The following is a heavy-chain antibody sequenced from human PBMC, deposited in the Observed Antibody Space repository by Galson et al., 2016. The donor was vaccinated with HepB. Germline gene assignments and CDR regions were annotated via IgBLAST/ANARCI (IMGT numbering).Heavy chain of an antibody. Sequence: SETLSLTCTVSGGSISSSSYYWGWIRQPPGKGLEWIGSIYYRGDTYYNPSLKSRVTISVDPSNNQFSLKLSSVTAADTAVYYCASPDCIRCPEGLFDPWGQGTLVTVSS. D-gene: IGHD2-2*01. CDR3: ASPDCIRCPEGLFDP. CDR2: IYYRGDT. J-gene: IGHJ5*02. CDR1: GGSISSSSYY. V-gene: IGHV4-39*01.